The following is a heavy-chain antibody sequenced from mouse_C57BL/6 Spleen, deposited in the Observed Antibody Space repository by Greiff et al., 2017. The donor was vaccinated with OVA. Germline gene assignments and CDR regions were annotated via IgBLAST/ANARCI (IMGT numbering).Heavy chain of an antibody. Sequence: QVQLQQPGAELVKPGASVKLSCKASGYTFTSYWMHWVKQRPGQGLEWIGMIRPNSGSTNYNEKFKSKATLTVDKSSSTAYMQLSSLTSEDSAVYYCARHYGSQYYFDYWGQGTTLTVSS. V-gene: IGHV1-64*01. CDR2: IRPNSGST. CDR3: ARHYGSQYYFDY. CDR1: GYTFTSYW. D-gene: IGHD1-1*01. J-gene: IGHJ2*01.